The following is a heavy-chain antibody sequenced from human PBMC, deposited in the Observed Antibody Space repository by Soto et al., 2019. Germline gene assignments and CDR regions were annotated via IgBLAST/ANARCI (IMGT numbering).Heavy chain of an antibody. Sequence: EVQLVETGGGLIQPGGSLRLSCAASGFTVSSNYMSGFRQAPGKGLEWVSVIYSGGSTYYADSVKGRFTISRDNSKNTLYLQMNSLRAEDTAVYYCARATYFDYWGQGTLVTVSS. D-gene: IGHD1-26*01. CDR2: IYSGGST. V-gene: IGHV3-53*02. J-gene: IGHJ4*02. CDR3: ARATYFDY. CDR1: GFTVSSNY.